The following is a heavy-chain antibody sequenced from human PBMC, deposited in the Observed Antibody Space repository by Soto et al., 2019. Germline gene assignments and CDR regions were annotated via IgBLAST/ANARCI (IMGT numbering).Heavy chain of an antibody. Sequence: HPGGSLRLSCAASGVTFSSYAMSWVRQAPGKGLVWVSAIRGSGGSTYSADSVKGRFTISRDNSKNTRYRQMNSLRAEDTAVYYWAKDRVLKGYDSSGYYPDYWGQGTLVTVSS. CDR1: GVTFSSYA. J-gene: IGHJ4*02. V-gene: IGHV3-23*01. CDR2: IRGSGGST. CDR3: AKDRVLKGYDSSGYYPDY. D-gene: IGHD3-22*01.